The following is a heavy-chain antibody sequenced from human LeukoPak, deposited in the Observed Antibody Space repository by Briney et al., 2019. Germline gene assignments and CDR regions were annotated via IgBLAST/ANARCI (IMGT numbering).Heavy chain of an antibody. CDR1: GASFSSYY. D-gene: IGHD4-17*01. J-gene: IGHJ6*02. V-gene: IGHV4-59*13. Sequence: SETLSLTFAALGASFSSYYWSWFRKPPGKGLEWCGNIYYSGSTNYNPSLKSRVTISVDTSKNQFSLKLSSVTAADTAVYYCATSTTVTRYYYYGMDVWGQGTTVTVSS. CDR2: IYYSGST. CDR3: ATSTTVTRYYYYGMDV.